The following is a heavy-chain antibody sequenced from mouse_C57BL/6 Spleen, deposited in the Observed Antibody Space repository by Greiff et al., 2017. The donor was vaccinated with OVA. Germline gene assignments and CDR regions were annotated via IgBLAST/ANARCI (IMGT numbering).Heavy chain of an antibody. CDR2: IYPGSGST. V-gene: IGHV1-55*01. D-gene: IGHD1-1*01. CDR1: GYTFTSYW. CDR3: ARSWYGSRDYYAMDY. J-gene: IGHJ4*01. Sequence: QVQLQQSGAELVKPGASVKMSCKASGYTFTSYWITWVKQRPGQGLEWIGDIYPGSGSTNYNEKFKSKATLTVDTSSSTAYMQLSSLTSEDSAVYYCARSWYGSRDYYAMDYWGQGTSVTVSS.